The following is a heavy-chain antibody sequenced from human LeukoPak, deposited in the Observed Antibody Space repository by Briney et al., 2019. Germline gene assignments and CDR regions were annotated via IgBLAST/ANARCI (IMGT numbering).Heavy chain of an antibody. J-gene: IGHJ4*02. CDR1: GFTFSSYS. Sequence: GGSLRLSCAASGFTFSSYSMNWVRQAPGKGLEWVSYISSSSSTIYYADPVKGRFTISRDNAKNSLYLQMNSLRAEDTAVYYCARDFLFDYWGQGTLVTVSS. CDR2: ISSSSSTI. V-gene: IGHV3-48*01. CDR3: ARDFLFDY.